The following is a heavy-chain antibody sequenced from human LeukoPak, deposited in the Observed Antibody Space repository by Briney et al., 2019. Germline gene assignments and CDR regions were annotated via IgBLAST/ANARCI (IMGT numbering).Heavy chain of an antibody. J-gene: IGHJ6*03. CDR2: IYYSGST. D-gene: IGHD3-16*01. CDR1: GDSISSGSHY. Sequence: PSETLSLTCTVSGDSISSGSHYWGWIRQPPGKGLEWIGSIYYSGSTYYNPSLKSRVTISVDTSKNQFSLKLSSVTAADTAVYYCARGQNTWSYRYYSYMDVWGKGTTVTVSS. V-gene: IGHV4-39*01. CDR3: ARGQNTWSYRYYSYMDV.